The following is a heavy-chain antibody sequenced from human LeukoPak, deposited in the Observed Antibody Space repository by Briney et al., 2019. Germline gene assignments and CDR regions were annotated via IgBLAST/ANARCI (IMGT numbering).Heavy chain of an antibody. CDR1: GFIFSNAW. J-gene: IGHJ4*02. CDR3: STGWYLDN. D-gene: IGHD6-13*01. Sequence: PGGSLRLSCVGSGFIFSNAWMNWVRQAPGKGLEWVGRIKSKANGGTIDYAAPVNGRFTISRDDLKQTVYLQMNSLKIEDTAAYFCSTGWYLDNWSQGTLVTVSS. V-gene: IGHV3-15*07. CDR2: IKSKANGGTI.